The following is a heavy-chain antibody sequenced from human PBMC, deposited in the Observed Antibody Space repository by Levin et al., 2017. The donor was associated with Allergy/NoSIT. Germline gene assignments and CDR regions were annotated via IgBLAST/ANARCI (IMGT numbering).Heavy chain of an antibody. Sequence: GGSLRLSCAASGFTFSGYWMSWARQAPGKGLEGVANIKHDGSEKYYVDSVKGRFTISRDNAKNFLFLQMNSLRAEDTAVYYCARGAFYPDYWGQGTLVTVSS. CDR3: ARGAFYPDY. D-gene: IGHD3-16*01. CDR1: GFTFSGYW. J-gene: IGHJ4*02. CDR2: IKHDGSEK. V-gene: IGHV3-7*04.